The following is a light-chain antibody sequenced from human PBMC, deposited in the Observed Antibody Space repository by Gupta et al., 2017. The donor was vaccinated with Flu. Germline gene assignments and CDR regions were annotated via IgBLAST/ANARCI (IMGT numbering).Light chain of an antibody. CDR1: HSISY. V-gene: IGKV3-20*01. J-gene: IGKJ4*01. CDR3: QHYHTPLS. CDR2: SVS. Sequence: ELVLTQSPGSPSLSPGERATLSCSTSHSISYVACYHQRAGQAPRLLIYSVSTRPTGIPERFSSGGCGTDFTLTISIQEQEDFAFYYCQHYHTPLSFGEGTTVEIK.